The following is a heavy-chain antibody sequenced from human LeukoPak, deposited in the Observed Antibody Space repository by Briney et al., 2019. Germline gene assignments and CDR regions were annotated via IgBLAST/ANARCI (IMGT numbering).Heavy chain of an antibody. J-gene: IGHJ4*02. CDR3: ARYSGSYLFAY. CDR2: IYYSGST. V-gene: IGHV4-39*01. Sequence: SETLSLTCTVSGGSISSSSYYWGWIRQPTGKGLEWIGSIYYSGSTYYNPSLKSRVTISVDASKNQISLNLRSVTAADTAVYYCARYSGSYLFAYWGQGTLVTVSS. D-gene: IGHD1-26*01. CDR1: GGSISSSSYY.